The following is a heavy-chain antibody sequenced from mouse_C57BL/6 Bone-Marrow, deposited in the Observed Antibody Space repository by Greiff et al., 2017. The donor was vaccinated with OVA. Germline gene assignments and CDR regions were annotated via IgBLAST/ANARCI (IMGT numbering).Heavy chain of an antibody. CDR1: GFNIKNTY. Sequence: VQLQQSVAELVRPGASVKLSCTASGFNIKNTYMHWVKQRPEQGLEWMGRIDPANDNTKYAPKFQGKATMTAETSSNTAYLQLSSLSSEDTAVYCGARGNFGSSFYAMDYWGQGTSVTVSS. CDR3: ARGNFGSSFYAMDY. J-gene: IGHJ4*01. V-gene: IGHV14-3*01. D-gene: IGHD1-1*01. CDR2: IDPANDNT.